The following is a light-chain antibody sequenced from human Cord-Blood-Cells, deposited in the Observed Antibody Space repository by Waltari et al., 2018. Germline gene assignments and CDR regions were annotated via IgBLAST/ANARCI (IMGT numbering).Light chain of an antibody. Sequence: DSQMTQSPCSLSASGGEGVTITCRASQSISSYLNWYQQKPGKAPKLLIYAASSLQSGVPSRFSGSGSGTDFTLTISSLQPEDFATYYCQQSYSTPYTFGQGTKLEIK. V-gene: IGKV1-39*01. CDR2: AAS. J-gene: IGKJ2*01. CDR3: QQSYSTPYT. CDR1: QSISSY.